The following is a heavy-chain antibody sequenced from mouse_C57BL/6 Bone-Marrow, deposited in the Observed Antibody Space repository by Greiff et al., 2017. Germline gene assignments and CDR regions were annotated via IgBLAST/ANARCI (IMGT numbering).Heavy chain of an antibody. CDR2: IDPSDSYT. Sequence: QVQLQQPGAELVMPGASVKLSCKASGYTFTSYWLHWVKQRPGQGLEWIGEIDPSDSYTNYNQKFKGKSTLTVDKSSSTAYMQLSSLTSEDSAVYYCARQSPDHLEGYYFDYWGQGTTLTVSS. V-gene: IGHV1-69*01. CDR1: GYTFTSYW. D-gene: IGHD3-3*01. J-gene: IGHJ2*01. CDR3: ARQSPDHLEGYYFDY.